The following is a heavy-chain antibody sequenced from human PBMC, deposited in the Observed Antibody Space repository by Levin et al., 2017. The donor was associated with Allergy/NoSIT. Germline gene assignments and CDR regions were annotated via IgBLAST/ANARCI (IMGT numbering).Heavy chain of an antibody. J-gene: IGHJ4*02. CDR3: AKGWVPAATPESGFDY. Sequence: GESLKISCAASGFTFSSYAMSWVRQAPGKGLEWVSAISGSGGSTYYADSVKGRFTISRDNSKNTLYLQMNSLRAEDTAVYYCAKGWVPAATPESGFDYWGQGTLVTVSS. V-gene: IGHV3-23*01. CDR1: GFTFSSYA. D-gene: IGHD2-2*01. CDR2: ISGSGGST.